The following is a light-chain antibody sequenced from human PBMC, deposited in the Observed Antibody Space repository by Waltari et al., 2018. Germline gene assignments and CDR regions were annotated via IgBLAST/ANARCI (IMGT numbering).Light chain of an antibody. CDR3: TSYAGSHNWV. CDR1: TSHVGGYNY. CDR2: EVN. V-gene: IGLV2-8*01. J-gene: IGLJ2*01. Sequence: QSALPQPPSASGAPGQSVTLPCPGTTSHVGGYNYVSWYQPHPGKAPKRMISEVNKRPSGVPDRFSGSKSGNTASLTVSGLQADDEADYYCTSYAGSHNWVFGGGTKLTVL.